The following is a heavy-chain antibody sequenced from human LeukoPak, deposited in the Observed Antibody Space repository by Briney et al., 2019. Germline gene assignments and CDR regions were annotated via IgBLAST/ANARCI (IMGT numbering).Heavy chain of an antibody. CDR1: GFTVSNNY. J-gene: IGHJ4*02. CDR3: ARDIYSSGSYYFDY. CDR2: IHSGGST. Sequence: GGSLRLSCAASGFTVSNNYMSWVRQAPGKGLEWVSFIHSGGSTYYADSVKGRFTISRDNSKNTLYLQMNSLRAEDTAVYFCARDIYSSGSYYFDYWGQGTLVTVSS. D-gene: IGHD6-19*01. V-gene: IGHV3-66*01.